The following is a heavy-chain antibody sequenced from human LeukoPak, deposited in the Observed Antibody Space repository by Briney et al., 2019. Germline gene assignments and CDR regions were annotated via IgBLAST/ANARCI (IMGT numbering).Heavy chain of an antibody. D-gene: IGHD6-19*01. J-gene: IGHJ4*02. V-gene: IGHV3-64*01. CDR2: ISSNGGST. CDR1: GFTFSSYA. Sequence: GGSLRLSCAASGFTFSSYAMHWVRRAPGKGLEYVSAISSNGGSTYYANSVKGRFTISRDNSKNTLYLQMGSLRAEDMAEYYCARGRGWQWLVPDTHWGQGTLVTVSS. CDR3: ARGRGWQWLVPDTH.